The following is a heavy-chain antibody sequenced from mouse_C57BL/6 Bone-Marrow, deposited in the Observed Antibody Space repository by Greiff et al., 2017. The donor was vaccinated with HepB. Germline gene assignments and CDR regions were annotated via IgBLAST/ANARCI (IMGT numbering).Heavy chain of an antibody. CDR2: IDPETGGT. Sequence: VQLQHSGAELVRPGASVTLSCKASGYTFTDYEMHWVKQTPVHGLEWIGAIDPETGGTAYNQKFKGKAILTADKSSSTAYMELRSLTSEDSAVYYCTLIYYDYPAWFAYWGQGTLVTVSA. D-gene: IGHD2-4*01. CDR1: GYTFTDYE. V-gene: IGHV1-15*01. J-gene: IGHJ3*01. CDR3: TLIYYDYPAWFAY.